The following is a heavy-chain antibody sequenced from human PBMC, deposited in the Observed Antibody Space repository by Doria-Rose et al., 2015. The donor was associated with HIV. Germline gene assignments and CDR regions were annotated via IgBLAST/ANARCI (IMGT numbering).Heavy chain of an antibody. CDR2: ISWDSGAR. CDR1: GFSFESYA. Sequence: VQLVQSGGGFVQPGRSLRLSCVGSGFSFESYAMHWVRLAPGKGLEWVAGISWDSGARGNADSVDGRFTISRDNAKKSVYLEMRSLRPEDTAFYYCAKAPIIGPKYYFYMDVWGKGTSVTVSS. D-gene: IGHD3-3*01. J-gene: IGHJ6*03. CDR3: AKAPIIGPKYYFYMDV. V-gene: IGHV3-9*01.